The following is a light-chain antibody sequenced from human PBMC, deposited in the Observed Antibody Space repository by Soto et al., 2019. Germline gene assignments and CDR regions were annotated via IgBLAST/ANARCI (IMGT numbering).Light chain of an antibody. CDR2: SNN. V-gene: IGLV1-44*01. CDR3: AAWDASLGGFYV. CDR1: RSSIGSNT. J-gene: IGLJ1*01. Sequence: QSVLTLPPSVSGTPGQRVTISCSGSRSSIGSNTVNWYQHLPGSAPKLLIYSNNHRPSGVPDRFSASKAGASASLASSGLQSEDEGDYYCAAWDASLGGFYVFGSGTKVTVL.